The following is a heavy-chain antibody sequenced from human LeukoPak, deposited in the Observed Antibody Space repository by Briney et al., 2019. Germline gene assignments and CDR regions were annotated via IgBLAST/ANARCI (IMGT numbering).Heavy chain of an antibody. CDR2: IKEDGSER. J-gene: IGHJ4*02. D-gene: IGHD2-8*01. Sequence: ETLSLTCTVSGGSISSYYWSWIRQPPGKGLEWVASIKEDGSERQYVDSVEGRFSISRDNTKGSLFLQLNSLRAEDTAVYYCARDLGYCTNGACHTRFDYWGQGTLVTVSS. CDR3: ARDLGYCTNGACHTRFDY. V-gene: IGHV3-7*03. CDR1: GGSISSYY.